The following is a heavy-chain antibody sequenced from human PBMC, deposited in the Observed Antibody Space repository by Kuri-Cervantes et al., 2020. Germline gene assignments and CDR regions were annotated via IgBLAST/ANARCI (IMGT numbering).Heavy chain of an antibody. CDR3: ARDLYGSGTETH. CDR2: ISYDGSSK. J-gene: IGHJ4*02. V-gene: IGHV3-30*03. Sequence: GGSLRLSCAASGFTFSSYGMHWVRQAPGKGLEWMAIISYDGSSKYYADSVKGRFTISRDNSKNTLYLQMNSLRAEDTAVYYCARDLYGSGTETHWGQGTLVTVSS. D-gene: IGHD3-10*01. CDR1: GFTFSSYG.